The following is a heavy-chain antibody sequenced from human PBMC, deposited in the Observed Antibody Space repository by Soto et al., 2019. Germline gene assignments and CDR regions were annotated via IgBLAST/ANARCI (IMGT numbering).Heavy chain of an antibody. CDR1: GGSISSYY. V-gene: IGHV4-59*12. Sequence: SETLSLTCTVSGGSISSYYWSWIRQPPGKGLEWIGYIYYSGSTNYNPSLKSRVTISVGKSKNLFSLNLTSVTAADTAVYYCARVGYYFDYWGQGTLVTVSS. J-gene: IGHJ4*02. CDR3: ARVGYYFDY. CDR2: IYYSGST.